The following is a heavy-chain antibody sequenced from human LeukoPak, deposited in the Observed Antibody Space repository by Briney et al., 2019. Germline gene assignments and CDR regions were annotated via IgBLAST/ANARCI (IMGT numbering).Heavy chain of an antibody. D-gene: IGHD2-15*01. CDR2: IYYSGST. CDR3: ARDRMTSFYYYYGMDV. Sequence: PSETLSLTCTVSGGSISSYYWSWIRQPPGKGLEWIGYIYYSGSTNYNPSLKSRVTISVDTSKNQFSLKLSSVTAADTAVYYCARDRMTSFYYYYGMDVWGQGTTVTVSS. CDR1: GGSISSYY. V-gene: IGHV4-59*12. J-gene: IGHJ6*02.